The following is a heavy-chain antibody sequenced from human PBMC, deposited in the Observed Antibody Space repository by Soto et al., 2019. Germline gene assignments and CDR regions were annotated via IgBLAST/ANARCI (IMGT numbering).Heavy chain of an antibody. Sequence: KTSETLSLTCTVSGGSISSYYWSWIRQPPGKGLEWIGYIYYSGSTNYNPSLKSRVTISVDTSKNQFSLKLSSVTAADTAVYYCARENNWNDGGNYFDYWGQGTLVTVSS. CDR3: ARENNWNDGGNYFDY. CDR2: IYYSGST. CDR1: GGSISSYY. V-gene: IGHV4-59*01. D-gene: IGHD1-20*01. J-gene: IGHJ4*02.